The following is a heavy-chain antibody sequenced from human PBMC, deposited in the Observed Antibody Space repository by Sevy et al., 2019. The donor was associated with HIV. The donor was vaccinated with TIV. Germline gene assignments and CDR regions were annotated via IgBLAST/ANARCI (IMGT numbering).Heavy chain of an antibody. D-gene: IGHD3-10*01. CDR2: IRYDGSNK. V-gene: IGHV3-30*02. CDR1: GFTFSSYG. CDR3: AKDRAAPGAFDI. J-gene: IGHJ3*02. Sequence: GRSLRLSCAASGFTFSSYGMHWVRQAPGKGLEWVAFIRYDGSNKYYADSVKGRFTISRDNSKNTLYLQMNSLRAEDTAVYYCAKDRAAPGAFDIWGQGTMVTVSS.